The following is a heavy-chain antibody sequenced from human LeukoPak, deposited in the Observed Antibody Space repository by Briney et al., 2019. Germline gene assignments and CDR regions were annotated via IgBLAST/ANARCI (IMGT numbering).Heavy chain of an antibody. V-gene: IGHV3-48*02. Sequence: PGRSLRLSCAASGFTFSSYSMNWVRQAPGKGLEWVSYISSSSSTIYYADSVKGRFTISRDNAKNSLYLQMNSLRDEDTAVYYCARVSYGGHSPYNWFDPWGQGTLVTVSS. CDR1: GFTFSSYS. CDR2: ISSSSSTI. J-gene: IGHJ5*02. D-gene: IGHD4-23*01. CDR3: ARVSYGGHSPYNWFDP.